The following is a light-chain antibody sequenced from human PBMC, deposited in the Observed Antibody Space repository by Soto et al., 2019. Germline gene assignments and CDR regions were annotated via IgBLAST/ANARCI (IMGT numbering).Light chain of an antibody. Sequence: IVMTQSPATLSVSPGEGVTLSCRASQSVRSHLAWYQQKPGQPPRLLIYDTSNRATGIPARFSGSGSGTDFTLTISGLEPADLGVYYCQQRHNWPITFGQGTRLEI. CDR1: QSVRSH. J-gene: IGKJ5*01. CDR2: DTS. V-gene: IGKV3-11*01. CDR3: QQRHNWPIT.